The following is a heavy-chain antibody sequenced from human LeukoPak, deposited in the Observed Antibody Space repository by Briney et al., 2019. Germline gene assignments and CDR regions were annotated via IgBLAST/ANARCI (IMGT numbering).Heavy chain of an antibody. Sequence: GGSLRPSCAASGFTVSSNFMSWVRQAPGKGLEWVSVIYSGGSTYYADSVKGRFTISRHNSKNTLYLQMNSLRAEDTAVYYCARLYGTFLEWSPYFDYWGQGTLVTVSS. V-gene: IGHV3-53*04. CDR2: IYSGGST. CDR1: GFTVSSNF. CDR3: ARLYGTFLEWSPYFDY. J-gene: IGHJ4*02. D-gene: IGHD3-3*02.